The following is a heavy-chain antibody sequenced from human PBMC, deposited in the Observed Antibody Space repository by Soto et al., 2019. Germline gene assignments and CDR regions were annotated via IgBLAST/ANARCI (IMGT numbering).Heavy chain of an antibody. V-gene: IGHV4-61*01. CDR1: GGSVSSGSYY. J-gene: IGHJ4*02. CDR2: IYYSGST. CDR3: ARTDERTFDY. D-gene: IGHD1-1*01. Sequence: PSETLSLTCTVSGGSVSSGSYYWSWIRQPPGKGLEWIGYIYYSGSTNYNPSLKSRVTISVDTSKNQFSLKLSSVTAADTAVYYCARTDERTFDYWGQGTLVTVSS.